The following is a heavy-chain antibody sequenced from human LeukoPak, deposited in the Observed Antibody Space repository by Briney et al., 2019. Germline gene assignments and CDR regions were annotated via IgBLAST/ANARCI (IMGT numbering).Heavy chain of an antibody. D-gene: IGHD2-15*01. CDR3: AKDSTVVVVAATLGLDAFDI. J-gene: IGHJ3*02. V-gene: IGHV3-23*01. CDR1: GFTFSSYA. CDR2: ISGSGGST. Sequence: PGGSLRLSCAASGFTFSSYAMSWVRQAPGKGLEWVSAISGSGGSTYYADSVKGRFTISRDNSKNTLYLQMNSLRAEDTAVYYCAKDSTVVVVAATLGLDAFDIWGQGTMVTVSS.